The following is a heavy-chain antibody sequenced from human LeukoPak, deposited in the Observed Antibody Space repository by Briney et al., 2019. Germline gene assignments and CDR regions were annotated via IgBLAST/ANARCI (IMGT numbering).Heavy chain of an antibody. V-gene: IGHV5-51*01. J-gene: IGHJ3*02. CDR3: ARLGGYCSSTSCYPDAFDI. D-gene: IGHD2-2*01. CDR1: GYSFTTYW. Sequence: GESLKISCKGSGYSFTTYWIGWVRQMPGKGLEWMGIIYPGDSDTRYSPSFQGQVTISADKSISTAYLQWSSLKASDTAMYYCARLGGYCSSTSCYPDAFDIWGQGTMVTVSS. CDR2: IYPGDSDT.